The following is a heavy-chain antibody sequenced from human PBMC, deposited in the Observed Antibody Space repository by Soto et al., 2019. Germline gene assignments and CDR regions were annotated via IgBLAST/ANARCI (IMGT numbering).Heavy chain of an antibody. CDR1: GFIFSSFT. J-gene: IGHJ4*02. CDR2: ISKSSSLI. Sequence: VQLVESGGGLVKSGGSLRLSCVGSGFIFSSFTMTWVRQAPGMGLQYLASISKSSSLIYYADSVRGRFIISRDNSKDSVFLQMYSLRAEDTAMYYCVRGDDRVDWGQGTLVTVSS. V-gene: IGHV3-21*01. CDR3: VRGDDRVD. D-gene: IGHD1-1*01.